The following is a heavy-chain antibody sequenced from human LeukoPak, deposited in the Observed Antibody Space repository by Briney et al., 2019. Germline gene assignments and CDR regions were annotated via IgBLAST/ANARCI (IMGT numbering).Heavy chain of an antibody. D-gene: IGHD5-18*01. CDR2: THDSGTT. CDR3: ARLYGYTYGHGGMDV. J-gene: IGHJ6*02. Sequence: SETLSLTCTVSGGSINNYYWSWIRQPPGEGLEWIGYTHDSGTTNYNPSLKTRVTISVVTSKIQFSLNLTSVTAADTAVYYCARLYGYTYGHGGMDVWGQGTTVTVSS. CDR1: GGSINNYY. V-gene: IGHV4-59*08.